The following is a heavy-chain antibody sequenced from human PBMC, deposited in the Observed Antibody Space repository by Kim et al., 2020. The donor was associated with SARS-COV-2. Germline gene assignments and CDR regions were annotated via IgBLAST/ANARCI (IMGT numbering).Heavy chain of an antibody. Sequence: GESLRLSCAASGFTFSGSAMHWVRQASGKGLEWVGRIRSKANSYATAYAASVKGRFTISRDDSKNTAYLQMNSLKTEDTAVYYCTVVVVAATWFDPWGQGTLVTVSS. CDR3: TVVVVAATWFDP. V-gene: IGHV3-73*01. CDR2: IRSKANSYAT. CDR1: GFTFSGSA. D-gene: IGHD2-15*01. J-gene: IGHJ5*02.